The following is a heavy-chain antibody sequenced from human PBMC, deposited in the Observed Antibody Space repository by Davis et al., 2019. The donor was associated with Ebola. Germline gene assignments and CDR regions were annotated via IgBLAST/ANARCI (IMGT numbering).Heavy chain of an antibody. CDR3: AREQPCGGSCYSFLDS. V-gene: IGHV3-23*01. CDR2: ISAGGGRT. D-gene: IGHD2-15*01. CDR1: GFSFNSYA. J-gene: IGHJ4*02. Sequence: PGGSLRLSCTASGFSFNSYAMHWVRQAPGKGLEWVSSISAGGGRTYYADSVKGRFTISRDNSKNTLYLQMNSLRAEDTAVYYCAREQPCGGSCYSFLDSWGQGTLVTVSS.